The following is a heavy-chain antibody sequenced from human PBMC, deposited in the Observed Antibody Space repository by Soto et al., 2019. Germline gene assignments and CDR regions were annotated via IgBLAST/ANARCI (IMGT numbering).Heavy chain of an antibody. Sequence: QVQLVQSGAEVKKPGSSVKVSCKASGGTFSSYAISWVRQAPGQGLEWMGEIIPIFGTANYAQKFQGRVTAAADESTSTVYMGLSSLRSEDTAVYYCARDRGPGSGYYPYGFDHWGPGNLVTVSS. D-gene: IGHD3-22*01. J-gene: IGHJ5*02. CDR2: IIPIFGTA. CDR1: GGTFSSYA. CDR3: ARDRGPGSGYYPYGFDH. V-gene: IGHV1-69*12.